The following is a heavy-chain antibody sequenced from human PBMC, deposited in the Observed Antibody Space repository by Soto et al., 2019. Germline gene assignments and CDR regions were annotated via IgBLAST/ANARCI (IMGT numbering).Heavy chain of an antibody. V-gene: IGHV1-2*02. CDR3: ARPYCGSNSCHTWFDL. Sequence: GASVKVSCKASGYIFTDYYMNWVRQAPGQGLEWMGGINPNSGGTNYAQKFQGRVTMTTDTSINTGYMELSRLRSDDTAVYYCARPYCGSNSCHTWFDLLGQGTLVTVSS. CDR2: INPNSGGT. D-gene: IGHD2-2*01. CDR1: GYIFTDYY. J-gene: IGHJ5*02.